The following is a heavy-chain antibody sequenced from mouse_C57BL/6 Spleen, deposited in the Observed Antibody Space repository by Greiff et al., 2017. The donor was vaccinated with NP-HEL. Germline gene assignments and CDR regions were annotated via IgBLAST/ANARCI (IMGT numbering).Heavy chain of an antibody. Sequence: EVQLQQSGPELVKPGASVKISCKASGYTFTDYYMNWVKQSHGKSLEWIGDINPNNGGTSYNQKFKGKATLTVDKSSSTAYMELRSLTSEDSAVYYCARDPYVDYWGQGTTPTVSS. CDR3: ARDPYVDY. J-gene: IGHJ2*01. V-gene: IGHV1-26*01. CDR1: GYTFTDYY. CDR2: INPNNGGT.